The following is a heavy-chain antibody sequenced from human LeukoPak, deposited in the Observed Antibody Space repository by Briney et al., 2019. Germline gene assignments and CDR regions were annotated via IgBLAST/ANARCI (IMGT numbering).Heavy chain of an antibody. J-gene: IGHJ5*02. Sequence: ASVKVSCKASGFTFTSYDINWVRQASGQGLEWMGWMNPNNGNTGYAQKFQGRVTMTRDTSISTAYMELRGLRSEDTAVYYCVRDGEGVAISVNYWFDPWGQGTLVTVSS. CDR2: MNPNNGNT. CDR1: GFTFTSYD. CDR3: VRDGEGVAISVNYWFDP. D-gene: IGHD3-10*01. V-gene: IGHV1-8*01.